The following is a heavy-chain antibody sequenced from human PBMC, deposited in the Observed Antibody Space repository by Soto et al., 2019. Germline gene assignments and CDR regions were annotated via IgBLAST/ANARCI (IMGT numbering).Heavy chain of an antibody. CDR3: GRLPLNSFPTANPLGY. CDR1: GGTFNTYT. V-gene: IGHV1-69*16. D-gene: IGHD5-18*01. J-gene: IGHJ4*02. CDR2: ILSILGSV. Sequence: HVQLVQSGAEVKKPGSSVTISCKASGGTFNTYTFNWVRQAPGQGREWMGSILSILGSVHYAQNFQGRVSITSDQSATTAYMELSSLTSYDTAVYFCGRLPLNSFPTANPLGYWGQGTLFTVCS.